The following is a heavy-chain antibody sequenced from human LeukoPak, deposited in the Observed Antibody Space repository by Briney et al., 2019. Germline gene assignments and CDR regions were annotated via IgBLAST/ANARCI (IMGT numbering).Heavy chain of an antibody. D-gene: IGHD4-23*01. Sequence: WASVKVSCKASVYTFTSHYMHWVRQAPGQGLEWMGIINPSGGSTAYAQKFQGRVTMTRDTSTSTVYMEISSLRAEDTAVYYCASSRGNYDGVDYWGQGTLVTVSS. J-gene: IGHJ4*02. CDR1: VYTFTSHY. CDR2: INPSGGST. CDR3: ASSRGNYDGVDY. V-gene: IGHV1-46*01.